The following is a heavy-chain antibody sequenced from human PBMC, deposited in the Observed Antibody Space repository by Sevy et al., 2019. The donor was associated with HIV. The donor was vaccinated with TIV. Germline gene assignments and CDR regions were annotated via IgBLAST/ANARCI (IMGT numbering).Heavy chain of an antibody. D-gene: IGHD4-17*01. J-gene: IGHJ4*02. CDR3: ARSRSNYADYYFDY. Sequence: GGSLRLSCAASEFTFSDYYMTWIRQSPGKGLQWISYISSGSSYTNYADSVKGRFTISRDNAMNSLYLEIHTLRPEDTAVYYCARSRSNYADYYFDYWGQGTVVTVSS. V-gene: IGHV3-11*06. CDR2: ISSGSSYT. CDR1: EFTFSDYY.